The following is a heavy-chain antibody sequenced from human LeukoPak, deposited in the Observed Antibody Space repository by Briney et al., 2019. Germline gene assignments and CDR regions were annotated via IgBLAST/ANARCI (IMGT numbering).Heavy chain of an antibody. Sequence: ASVKVSCKASGYTFTSYGISWVRQAPGQGLEWMGWISAYNGNTNYAQKFQGRVTMTRDTSISTAYMELSSLRSEDTAVYYCARVYREQQLDYPGTWFDPWGQGTLVTVSS. J-gene: IGHJ5*02. CDR3: ARVYREQQLDYPGTWFDP. V-gene: IGHV1-18*01. CDR2: ISAYNGNT. CDR1: GYTFTSYG. D-gene: IGHD6-13*01.